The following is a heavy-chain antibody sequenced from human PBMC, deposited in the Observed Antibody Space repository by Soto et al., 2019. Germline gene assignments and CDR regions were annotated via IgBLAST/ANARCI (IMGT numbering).Heavy chain of an antibody. Sequence: GGSLRLSCAASGFTFSDHYMDWVRQAPGKGLEWVGRTRNKANSYTTEYAASVKGRFTISRDDSKNSLYLQMNSLKTEDTAVYYCARAGLRGYSGYDTTDYWGQGTLVTVSS. CDR3: ARAGLRGYSGYDTTDY. J-gene: IGHJ4*02. CDR2: TRNKANSYTT. D-gene: IGHD5-12*01. CDR1: GFTFSDHY. V-gene: IGHV3-72*01.